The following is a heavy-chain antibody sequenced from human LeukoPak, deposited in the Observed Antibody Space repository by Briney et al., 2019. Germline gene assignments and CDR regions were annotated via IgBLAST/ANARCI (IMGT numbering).Heavy chain of an antibody. Sequence: GGSLRLSCAASGFTVSSNYMNWVRQAPGKGLEWVSVIYSGGSTYYAESVKGRFTISRDNSKNTLYLQMNSLRAGDTAVYYCARDEGYGSGSFDYWGQGTLVTVS. J-gene: IGHJ4*02. D-gene: IGHD3-10*01. CDR1: GFTVSSNY. CDR3: ARDEGYGSGSFDY. CDR2: IYSGGST. V-gene: IGHV3-53*01.